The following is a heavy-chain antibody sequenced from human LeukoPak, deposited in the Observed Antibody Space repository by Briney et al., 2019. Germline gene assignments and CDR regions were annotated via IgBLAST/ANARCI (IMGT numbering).Heavy chain of an antibody. V-gene: IGHV3-15*01. CDR2: IRSKTDGGTT. J-gene: IGHJ4*02. Sequence: GGSLRLSCAASGFTFSNAWMSWVRQAPGKGLEWVGRIRSKTDGGTTDYAAPVKGRFTISRDDSKNTLYLQMNSLIIEDTAVYFCTTEYYGSLNYWGQGTLVTVSS. CDR3: TTEYYGSLNY. D-gene: IGHD1-26*01. CDR1: GFTFSNAW.